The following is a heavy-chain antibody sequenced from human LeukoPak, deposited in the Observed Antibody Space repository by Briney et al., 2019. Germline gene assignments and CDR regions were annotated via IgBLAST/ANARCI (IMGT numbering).Heavy chain of an antibody. J-gene: IGHJ4*02. CDR2: IRYDGSNK. Sequence: PGGSLRLSCAASGFTFSTYGMHWVRQAPGKGLEWVAFIRYDGSNKYYADSVKGRFTISRDNSKNTLYLQMNSPRAEDTAVYYCAKVGIQANPQRAFDYWGQGTLVTVSS. D-gene: IGHD6-25*01. V-gene: IGHV3-30*02. CDR3: AKVGIQANPQRAFDY. CDR1: GFTFSTYG.